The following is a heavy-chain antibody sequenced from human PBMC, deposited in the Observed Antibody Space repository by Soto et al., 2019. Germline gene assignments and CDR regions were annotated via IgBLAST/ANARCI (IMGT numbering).Heavy chain of an antibody. CDR1: GGSISSGGYY. Sequence: PSETLSLTCTVSGGSISSGGYYWSWIRQHPGKGLEWIGYIYYSGSTYYNPSLKSRVTISVDTSKNQFSLKLSSVTAADTAVYYCARGFLSRVPYYDFWSGYYTGIDRPQNYYMDVWGKGTTVTVSS. V-gene: IGHV4-31*03. CDR2: IYYSGST. D-gene: IGHD3-3*01. CDR3: ARGFLSRVPYYDFWSGYYTGIDRPQNYYMDV. J-gene: IGHJ6*03.